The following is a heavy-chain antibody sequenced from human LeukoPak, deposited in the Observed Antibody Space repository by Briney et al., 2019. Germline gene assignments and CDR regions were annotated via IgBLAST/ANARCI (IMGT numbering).Heavy chain of an antibody. CDR3: ARDADTYQLRS. J-gene: IGHJ5*02. CDR1: GYFITSGFY. V-gene: IGHV4-38-2*02. D-gene: IGHD2-2*01. Sequence: SETLSLTCSVSGYFITSGFYWGWIRQPPVKGLEWTGSIHHSGSTYYNPSLKSRVTISADTSKNHFFLKLSSVTAADTAMYYCARDADTYQLRSWGQGTLVTVSS. CDR2: IHHSGST.